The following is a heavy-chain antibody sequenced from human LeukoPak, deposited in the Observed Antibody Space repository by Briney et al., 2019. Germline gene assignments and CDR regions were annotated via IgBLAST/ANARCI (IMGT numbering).Heavy chain of an antibody. D-gene: IGHD1-26*01. V-gene: IGHV4-34*01. CDR1: GGSFSGYY. CDR2: INHSGST. CDR3: ARPKSYSGSYNY. J-gene: IGHJ4*02. Sequence: ASETLSLTCALYGGSFSGYYWSWIRQPPGKGLEWIGEINHSGSTNYNPSLKSRVTISVDTSKNQFSLKLSSVTAADTAVYYCARPKSYSGSYNYWGQGTLVTVSS.